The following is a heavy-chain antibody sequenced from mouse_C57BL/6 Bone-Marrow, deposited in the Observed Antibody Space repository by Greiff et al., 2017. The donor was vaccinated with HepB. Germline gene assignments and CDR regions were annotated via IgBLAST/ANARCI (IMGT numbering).Heavy chain of an antibody. J-gene: IGHJ3*01. D-gene: IGHD1-1*01. V-gene: IGHV5-9*01. Sequence: EVKVEESGGGLVKPGGSLKLSCAASGFTFSSYTMSWVRQTPEKRLEWVATISGGGGNTYYPDSVKGRFTISRDNAKNTLYLQMSSLRSEDTALYYCARHSLNYYGSSPWFAYWGQGTLVTVSA. CDR2: ISGGGGNT. CDR3: ARHSLNYYGSSPWFAY. CDR1: GFTFSSYT.